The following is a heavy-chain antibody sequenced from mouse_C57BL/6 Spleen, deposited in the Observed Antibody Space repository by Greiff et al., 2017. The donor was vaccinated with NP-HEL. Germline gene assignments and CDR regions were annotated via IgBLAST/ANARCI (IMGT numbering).Heavy chain of an antibody. CDR3: TREGYYGRCFDY. CDR2: IDPETGGT. J-gene: IGHJ2*01. CDR1: GYTFTDYE. V-gene: IGHV1-15*01. Sequence: LVESGAELVRPGASVTLSCKASGYTFTDYEMHWVKQTPVHGLEWIGAIDPETGGTAYNQKFKGKAILTADKSSSTAYMELRSLTSEDSAVYYCTREGYYGRCFDYWGQGTTLTVSS. D-gene: IGHD1-1*01.